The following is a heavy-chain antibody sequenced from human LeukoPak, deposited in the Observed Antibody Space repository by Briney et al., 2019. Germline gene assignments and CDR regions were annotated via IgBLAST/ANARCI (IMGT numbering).Heavy chain of an antibody. Sequence: SETLSLTCTVSGGSISSNNYYWNWIRQPPGEGLEWIASIYYTGSTYYNPSLKSRVTISADTSKNQFSLKLSSVTAADTAVYYCARRDSSRWREGSFDIWGQGTMVTVSS. J-gene: IGHJ3*02. CDR3: ARRDSSRWREGSFDI. D-gene: IGHD4-11*01. CDR1: GGSISSNNYY. V-gene: IGHV4-39*07. CDR2: IYYTGST.